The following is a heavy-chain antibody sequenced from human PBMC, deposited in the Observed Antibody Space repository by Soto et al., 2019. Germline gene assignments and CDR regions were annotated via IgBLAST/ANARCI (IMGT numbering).Heavy chain of an antibody. V-gene: IGHV4-31*03. CDR2: IDHSGST. CDR1: GDSISRGGYY. Sequence: QVQLQESGPGLVKPSQTLSLTCTVSGDSISRGGYYWNWIRQHPRKGLERVGYIDHSGSTNCNPSLKNRVTISVDTSKNQLSLELSNVPAADTAVYYCARDGAGAYGLGWFDPWGQGILVTVSS. CDR3: ARDGAGAYGLGWFDP. J-gene: IGHJ5*02. D-gene: IGHD3-10*01.